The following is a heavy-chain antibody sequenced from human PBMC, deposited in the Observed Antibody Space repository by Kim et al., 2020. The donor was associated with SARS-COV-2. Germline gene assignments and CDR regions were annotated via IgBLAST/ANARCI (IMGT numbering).Heavy chain of an antibody. V-gene: IGHV4-4*02. J-gene: IGHJ6*02. CDR3: ARAADRYCSSTSCYVTPYYYGRDV. D-gene: IGHD2-2*01. CDR2: IYHSGST. CDR1: GGSISSSNW. Sequence: SETLSLTCAVSGGSISSSNWWSWVRQPPGKGLEWIGEIYHSGSTNYNPSLKSRVTISVDKSKNQFSLKLSSVTAADTAVYYCARAADRYCSSTSCYVTPYYYGRDVWGQGTTVTVSS.